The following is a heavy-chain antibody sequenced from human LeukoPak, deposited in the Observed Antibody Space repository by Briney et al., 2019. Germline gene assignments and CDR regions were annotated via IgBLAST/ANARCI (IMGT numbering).Heavy chain of an antibody. CDR1: GFTFAAYA. Sequence: TGGSLRLSCAASGFTFAAYAMHWVRQAPGTGLEWVAVISNDGNNKYYADSVKGRFTISRDDSKNTLYLQMNSLRAEDTAVYYCAKDIGSGWKYYFDYWGQGTLVTVSS. CDR2: ISNDGNNK. CDR3: AKDIGSGWKYYFDY. V-gene: IGHV3-30*04. J-gene: IGHJ4*02. D-gene: IGHD6-19*01.